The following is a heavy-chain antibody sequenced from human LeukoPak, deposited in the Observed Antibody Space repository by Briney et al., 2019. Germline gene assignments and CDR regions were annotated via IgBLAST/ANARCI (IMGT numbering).Heavy chain of an antibody. Sequence: PGGSLRLSCAAPGFTFIDHFMDWVRQAPGKGLEWVGRIRKKPNSYTTEYAASVKGRFTISRDDSKNSLYLQMNSLEAEDTGVYYCARVSAITGATDALDFWGQGAMVTVSS. J-gene: IGHJ3*01. V-gene: IGHV3-72*01. CDR2: IRKKPNSYTT. D-gene: IGHD1-20*01. CDR1: GFTFIDHF. CDR3: ARVSAITGATDALDF.